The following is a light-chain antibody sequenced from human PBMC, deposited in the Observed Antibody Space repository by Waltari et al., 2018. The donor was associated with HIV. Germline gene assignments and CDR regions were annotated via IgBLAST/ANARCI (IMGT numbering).Light chain of an antibody. J-gene: IGLJ3*02. CDR1: SPNIGTTY. CDR3: AAWDDSLGGRGL. Sequence: QSVLTQPPSATGTPGQRVTIPCSGSSPNIGTTYVHWYQQLPGTTPKLLIYRNNQRPSGVPDRFSASKSGTSASLAIRGLRSEDEGDYYCAAWDDSLGGRGLFGGGTRLTVL. V-gene: IGLV1-47*01. CDR2: RNN.